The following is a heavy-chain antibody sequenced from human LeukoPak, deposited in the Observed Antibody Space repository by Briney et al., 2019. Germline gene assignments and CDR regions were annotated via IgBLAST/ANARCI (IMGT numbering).Heavy chain of an antibody. CDR2: IYSGGST. J-gene: IGHJ6*03. V-gene: IGHV3-53*01. CDR1: GFNVSSSY. CDR3: ARGSNYMDV. Sequence: GGSLRLSCAASGFNVSSSYISWVRLFPGGGLEWLSVIYSGGSTYYIDSVKGRFTISRDNSKNTLFLQMNSLRVEDTAMYYCARGSNYMDVWGKGTMVTVSS. D-gene: IGHD3-10*01.